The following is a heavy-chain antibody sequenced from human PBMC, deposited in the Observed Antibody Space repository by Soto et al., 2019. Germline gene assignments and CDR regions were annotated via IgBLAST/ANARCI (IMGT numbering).Heavy chain of an antibody. V-gene: IGHV1-69*02. Sequence: QVQLVQSGAEVKKPGSSVKVSCKASGGTFSSYTISWVRQAPGQGLEWMGRIIPILGIANYAQKFQGRVTITADKSTSTAYMELSSLRSEDTAVYYCARGLLQGYAMDVWGQGTTVTVSS. CDR3: ARGLLQGYAMDV. D-gene: IGHD2-15*01. CDR1: GGTFSSYT. J-gene: IGHJ6*02. CDR2: IIPILGIA.